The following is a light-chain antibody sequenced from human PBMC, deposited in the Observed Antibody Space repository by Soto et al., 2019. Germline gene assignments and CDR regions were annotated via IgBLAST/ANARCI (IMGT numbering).Light chain of an antibody. CDR2: GAS. CDR3: QQYNNWWT. V-gene: IGKV3-15*01. Sequence: EIVMTQSPATLSVSPGERATLSCRASQSVSSNLAWYQQKPGQAPRLLIYGASTRATGIPARFSGSGSGTEFTLTISSLQSEDFAVYYCQQYNNWWTFGQGNKV. J-gene: IGKJ1*01. CDR1: QSVSSN.